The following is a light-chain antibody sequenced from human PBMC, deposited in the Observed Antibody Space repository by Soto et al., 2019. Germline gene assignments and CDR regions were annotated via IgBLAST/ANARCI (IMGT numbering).Light chain of an antibody. CDR3: SSYAGSNNWV. Sequence: QSALTQSPSASGSPGQSVTISCTGTSSDVGNYKYVSWYQQHPGKAPKLMIYEVSKRPSGVPDRFSGSKSGNTASLTVSGLQVEDEADYYCSSYAGSNNWVFGGGTKLTVL. V-gene: IGLV2-8*01. CDR2: EVS. CDR1: SSDVGNYKY. J-gene: IGLJ3*02.